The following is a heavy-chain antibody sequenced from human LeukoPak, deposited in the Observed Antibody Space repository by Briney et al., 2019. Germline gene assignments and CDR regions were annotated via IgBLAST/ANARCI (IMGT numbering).Heavy chain of an antibody. Sequence: SGTLSLTCAVSGGSISSSNWWSWVRQPPGKGLEWIGEIYHSGSTNYNPSLKSRVTISVDKSKNQFSLKLSSVTAADTAVYYCARDRIAVAGKSCYFDYWGQGTLVTVSS. J-gene: IGHJ4*02. D-gene: IGHD6-19*01. CDR2: IYHSGST. CDR3: ARDRIAVAGKSCYFDY. V-gene: IGHV4-4*02. CDR1: GGSISSSNW.